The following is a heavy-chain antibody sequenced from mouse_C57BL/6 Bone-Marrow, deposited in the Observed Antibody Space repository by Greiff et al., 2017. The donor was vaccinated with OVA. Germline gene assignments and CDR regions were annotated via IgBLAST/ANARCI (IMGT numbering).Heavy chain of an antibody. CDR2: ISSGGDYI. CDR1: GFTFSSYA. V-gene: IGHV5-9-1*02. CDR3: TRDYWGFAY. D-gene: IGHD1-1*01. Sequence: DVMLVESGEGLVKPGGSLKLSCAASGFTFSSYAMSWVRQTPEKRLEWVAYISSGGDYIYYADTVKGRFTISRDNARNTLYLQMSSLKSEDTAMYYCTRDYWGFAYWGQGTLVTVSA. J-gene: IGHJ3*01.